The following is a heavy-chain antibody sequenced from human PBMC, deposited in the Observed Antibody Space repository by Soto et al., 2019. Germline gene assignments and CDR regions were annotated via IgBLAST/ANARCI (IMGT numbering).Heavy chain of an antibody. CDR1: GGSISSSSYY. J-gene: IGHJ4*02. D-gene: IGHD3-10*01. V-gene: IGHV4-39*01. CDR3: ARGSGLLDALDY. Sequence: QLQLQESGPGLVKPSETLSLTCTVSGGSISSSSYYWGWIRQPPGKGLECVESIYYSGSTYYNPFLKSRVNTSVDTSKNQFSLKLSSVTAADTAVYYCARGSGLLDALDYWGQGTLVTVSS. CDR2: IYYSGST.